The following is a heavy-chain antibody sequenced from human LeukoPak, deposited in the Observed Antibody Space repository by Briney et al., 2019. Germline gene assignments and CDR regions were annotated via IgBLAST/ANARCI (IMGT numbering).Heavy chain of an antibody. CDR3: ARLPFANSYYYGSGSRDY. Sequence: PGGSLRLSCAASGFTFSSYSMNWVRQAPGKGLEWVSYISSSSSTIYYADSVKGRFTISRDNAKNSLYLQMNSLRAEDTAVYYCARLPFANSYYYGSGSRDYWGQGTLVTVSS. D-gene: IGHD3-10*01. CDR2: ISSSSSTI. J-gene: IGHJ4*02. V-gene: IGHV3-48*04. CDR1: GFTFSSYS.